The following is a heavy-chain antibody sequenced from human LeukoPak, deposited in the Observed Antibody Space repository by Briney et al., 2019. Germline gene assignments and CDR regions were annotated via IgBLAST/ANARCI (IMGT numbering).Heavy chain of an antibody. V-gene: IGHV1-18*01. D-gene: IGHD3-22*01. CDR3: ARVGYYDSSGYYPLFDY. Sequence: ASVKVSCKASGYTFTSYGISWVRQAPGQGLEWMGWISAYNGNTNYAQKLQGRVTMTTDTSTSAAYMELRSLRSDDTAVYYCARVGYYDSSGYYPLFDYWGQGTLVTVSS. J-gene: IGHJ4*02. CDR2: ISAYNGNT. CDR1: GYTFTSYG.